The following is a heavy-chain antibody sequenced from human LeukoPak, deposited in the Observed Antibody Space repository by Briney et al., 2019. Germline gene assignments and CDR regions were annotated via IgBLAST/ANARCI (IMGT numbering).Heavy chain of an antibody. CDR1: GFTFSTYA. Sequence: GGSLRLSCTASGFTFSTYAMSWVRQAPGKGLEWVSTITGSGGRTYYADSVQGRFTISGDNSKNTLYLQMNNLRAEDTAIYYCAKLPDCTNGVCYKWFDPWGQGTLVTVSS. V-gene: IGHV3-23*01. D-gene: IGHD2-8*01. CDR3: AKLPDCTNGVCYKWFDP. J-gene: IGHJ5*02. CDR2: ITGSGGRT.